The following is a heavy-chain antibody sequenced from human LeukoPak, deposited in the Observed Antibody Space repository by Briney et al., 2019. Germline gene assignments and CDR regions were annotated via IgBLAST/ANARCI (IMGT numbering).Heavy chain of an antibody. CDR2: ISSSGSTI. V-gene: IGHV3-48*03. CDR1: GFTFSSYE. D-gene: IGHD3-10*01. CDR3: ASTPGFRFGELLPPGY. Sequence: GGSLRLSCAASGFTFSSYEMNWVRQAPGKGLEWVSYISSSGSTIYYADSVKGRFTISRDNAKNSLYLQMNSLRADDTAVYYCASTPGFRFGELLPPGYWGQGTLVTVSS. J-gene: IGHJ4*02.